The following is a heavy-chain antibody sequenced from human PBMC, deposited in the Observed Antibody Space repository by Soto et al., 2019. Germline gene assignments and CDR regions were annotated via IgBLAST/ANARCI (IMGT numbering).Heavy chain of an antibody. V-gene: IGHV3-64*01. D-gene: IGHD6-19*01. J-gene: IGHJ6*02. Sequence: GGSLRLSCAASGFPFSSYAMHWVRQATGKGLEYVSAISSNGGSTYYANSVKGRFTISRDNSKNTLYLQMGSLRAEDMAVYYCAISYSSGWAALNGMDVWGQGTTVTVSS. CDR3: AISYSSGWAALNGMDV. CDR2: ISSNGGST. CDR1: GFPFSSYA.